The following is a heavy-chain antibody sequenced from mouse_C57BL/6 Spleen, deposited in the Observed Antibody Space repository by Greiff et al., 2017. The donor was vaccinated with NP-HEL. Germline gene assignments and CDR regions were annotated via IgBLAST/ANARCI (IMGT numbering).Heavy chain of an antibody. CDR1: GYTFTEYT. Sequence: HVQLQQSGSSLFPPFSSFPLSCKASGYTFTEYTIHWVKQRSGQGLEWIGWFYPGSGSIKYNEKFKDKATLTADKSSSTVYMELSRLTSEDSAVYFCARHEPGYYPFAYWGQGTLVTVSA. J-gene: IGHJ3*01. D-gene: IGHD2-3*01. V-gene: IGHV1-62-2*01. CDR3: ARHEPGYYPFAY. CDR2: FYPGSGSI.